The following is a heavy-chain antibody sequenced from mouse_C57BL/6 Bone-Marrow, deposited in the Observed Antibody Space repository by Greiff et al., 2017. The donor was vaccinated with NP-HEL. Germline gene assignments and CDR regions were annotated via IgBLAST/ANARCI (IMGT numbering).Heavy chain of an antibody. CDR2: IYPGDGDT. Sequence: QVQLKESGPELVKPGASVKISCKASGYAFSSSWMNWVKQRPGKGLEWIGRIYPGDGDTNYNGKFKGKATLTADKSSSTAYMQLRSLTSEDSAVYFCARSYYYGSSFYFDYWGQGTTLTVSS. CDR3: ARSYYYGSSFYFDY. J-gene: IGHJ2*01. D-gene: IGHD1-1*01. CDR1: GYAFSSSW. V-gene: IGHV1-82*01.